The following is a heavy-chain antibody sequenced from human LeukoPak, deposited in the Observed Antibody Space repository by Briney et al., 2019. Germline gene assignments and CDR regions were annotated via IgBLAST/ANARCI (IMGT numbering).Heavy chain of an antibody. J-gene: IGHJ6*04. Sequence: SETLSLTCTVSGGSISSGGYYWSWIRQHPGKGLEWIGYIYYSGSTYYNPSLKSRVTISVDTSKNQLSLKLSSVTAADTAVYYCARGDSYGPYYYYGMDVWGKGTTVTVSS. D-gene: IGHD5-18*01. V-gene: IGHV4-31*03. CDR2: IYYSGST. CDR1: GGSISSGGYY. CDR3: ARGDSYGPYYYYGMDV.